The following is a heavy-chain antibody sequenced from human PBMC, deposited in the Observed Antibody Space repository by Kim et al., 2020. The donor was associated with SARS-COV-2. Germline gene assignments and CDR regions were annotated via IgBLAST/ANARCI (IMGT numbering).Heavy chain of an antibody. Sequence: SETLSLTCTVSGGSISSGGYYWSWIRQHPGKGLEWIGYIYYSGSTYYNPSLKSRVTISVDTSKNQFSLKLSSVTAPDTAVYYCARTRITMIVVVTHFDYWGQGTLVTVSS. CDR2: IYYSGST. CDR3: ARTRITMIVVVTHFDY. V-gene: IGHV4-31*03. J-gene: IGHJ4*02. D-gene: IGHD3-22*01. CDR1: GGSISSGGYY.